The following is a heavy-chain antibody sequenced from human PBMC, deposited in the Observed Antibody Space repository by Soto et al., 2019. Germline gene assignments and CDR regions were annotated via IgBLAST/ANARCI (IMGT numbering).Heavy chain of an antibody. CDR2: ISAYNGNT. CDR3: ARDITAAGSYGMDV. CDR1: GYTFTSYG. Sequence: GASVKLSCKASGYTFTSYGISWVRQAPGQGLEWMGWISAYNGNTNYAQKLQGRVTMTTDTSTSTAYMELSRLRSDDTAVYYCARDITAAGSYGMDVWGQGTTVTVSS. D-gene: IGHD6-13*01. V-gene: IGHV1-18*01. J-gene: IGHJ6*02.